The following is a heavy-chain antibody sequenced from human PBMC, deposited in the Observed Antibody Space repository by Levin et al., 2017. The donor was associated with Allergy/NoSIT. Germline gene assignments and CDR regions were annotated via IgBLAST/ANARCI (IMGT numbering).Heavy chain of an antibody. CDR2: IKQDGSEK. CDR3: ARVSAMVTDFDY. CDR1: GFTFSSYW. V-gene: IGHV3-7*04. D-gene: IGHD5-18*01. J-gene: IGHJ4*02. Sequence: ASVKVSCAASGFTFSSYWMSWVRQAPGKGLEWVANIKQDGSEKYYVDSVKGRFTISRDNAKNSLYLQMNSLRAEDTAVYYCARVSAMVTDFDYWGQGTLVTVSS.